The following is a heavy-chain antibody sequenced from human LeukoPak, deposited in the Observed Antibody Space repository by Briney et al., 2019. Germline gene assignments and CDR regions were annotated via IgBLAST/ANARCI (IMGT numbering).Heavy chain of an antibody. V-gene: IGHV5-51*01. CDR1: GYSFTSYW. CDR3: ARPRIAAAGNVYYMDV. Sequence: GESLKISCKGSGYSFTSYWIGWARQMPGKGLEWMGIIYPGDSDTRYSPSFQGQVTISADKSISTAYLQWSSLKASDTAMYYCARPRIAAAGNVYYMDVWGKGTTVTVSS. CDR2: IYPGDSDT. J-gene: IGHJ6*03. D-gene: IGHD6-13*01.